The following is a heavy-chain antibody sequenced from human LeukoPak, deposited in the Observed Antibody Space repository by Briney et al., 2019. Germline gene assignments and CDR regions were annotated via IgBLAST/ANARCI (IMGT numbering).Heavy chain of an antibody. D-gene: IGHD2-21*02. CDR2: INPNSGGT. Sequence: ASVKVSCKASGYTFTSYYMHWVRQAPGQGLEWMGWINPNSGGTNYAQKFQGRVTMTRDTSISTTYMELSRLTSDDTAFYYCARLTEEAPRVTAPYFDYWGQGTLVTVSS. CDR3: ARLTEEAPRVTAPYFDY. J-gene: IGHJ4*02. CDR1: GYTFTSYY. V-gene: IGHV1-2*02.